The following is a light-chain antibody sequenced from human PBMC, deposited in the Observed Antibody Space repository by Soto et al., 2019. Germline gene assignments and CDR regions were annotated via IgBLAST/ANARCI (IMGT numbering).Light chain of an antibody. V-gene: IGKV3-20*01. CDR2: GAS. Sequence: RELTQSPGTRSVYRGKRATRSCRASQSVSSNYLAWYQQKPGQAPRLLIYGASTRATGIPDRFSGSGSGTDFTLTISCLEPEDSAVYYCQQGGETTVTLCQGTKVEIK. CDR1: QSVSSNY. CDR3: QQGGETTVT. J-gene: IGKJ1*01.